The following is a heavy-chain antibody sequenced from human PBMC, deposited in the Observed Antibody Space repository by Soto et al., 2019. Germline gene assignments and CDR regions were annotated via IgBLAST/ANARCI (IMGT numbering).Heavy chain of an antibody. CDR1: GFTFSSYA. CDR2: ISGSGGST. J-gene: IGHJ5*02. D-gene: IGHD2-8*01. V-gene: IGHV3-23*01. CDR3: AKDSGFVMVYAMKNWFDP. Sequence: GGSLRLSCAASGFTFSSYAMSWVRQAPGKGLEWVSAISGSGGSTYYADSVKGRFTISRDNSKNTLYLQMNSLGAEDTAVYYCAKDSGFVMVYAMKNWFDPWGQGTLVTVSS.